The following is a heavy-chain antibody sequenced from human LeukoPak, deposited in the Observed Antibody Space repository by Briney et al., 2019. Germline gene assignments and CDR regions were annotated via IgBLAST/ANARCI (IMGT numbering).Heavy chain of an antibody. V-gene: IGHV3-49*03. CDR2: IRSKAYGGTT. Sequence: GSLRLSCTASGFTFGDYAMSWFRQAPGKGLEWVGFIRSKAYGGTTEYAASVKGRFTISRDDSKSIAYLQMNSLKTEDTAVYYCTRDWDVVTQEVGFQHWGQGTLVTVSS. J-gene: IGHJ1*01. CDR1: GFTFGDYA. D-gene: IGHD4-23*01. CDR3: TRDWDVVTQEVGFQH.